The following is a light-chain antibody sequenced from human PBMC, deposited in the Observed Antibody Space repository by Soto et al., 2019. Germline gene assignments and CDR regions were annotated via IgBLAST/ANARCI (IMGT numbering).Light chain of an antibody. CDR3: QQYGSSPIT. V-gene: IGKV3-20*01. J-gene: IGKJ5*01. CDR2: GAS. CDR1: QSVSSNY. Sequence: EIVLTQSPGTLSLSPGERATLSCRASQSVSSNYLAWYQQKPGQAPRLLIYGASSRTTGIPDRFSGSGSGTDFALTISRLEPEDFAVYSCQQYGSSPITFGQGTRLEIK.